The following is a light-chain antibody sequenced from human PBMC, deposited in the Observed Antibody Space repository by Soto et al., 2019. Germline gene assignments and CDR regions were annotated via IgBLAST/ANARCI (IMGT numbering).Light chain of an antibody. J-gene: IGKJ1*01. CDR1: QSVSNN. Sequence: ILMTQSPATLSVSPGERATLSCRASQSVSNNLAWYQQKPGQAPRLLIYDASTRATGIPDRFSGSGSGTEFTLTISGLQSEDFAVYYCHQYNNWPPSTFGQGTKVEIK. CDR2: DAS. CDR3: HQYNNWPPST. V-gene: IGKV3-15*01.